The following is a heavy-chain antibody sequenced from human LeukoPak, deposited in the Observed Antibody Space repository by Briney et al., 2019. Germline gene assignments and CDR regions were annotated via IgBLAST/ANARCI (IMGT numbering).Heavy chain of an antibody. D-gene: IGHD4-17*01. V-gene: IGHV1-18*01. CDR3: ARVRDYGDYIYGMDV. Sequence: EASVKVSCKASGYTFTSYGISWVRQAPGQGLEWMGWISAYNGNTNYAQKLQGRVTMTRNTSISTAYMELSSLRSEDTAVYYCARVRDYGDYIYGMDVWGQGTTVTVSS. CDR2: ISAYNGNT. CDR1: GYTFTSYG. J-gene: IGHJ6*02.